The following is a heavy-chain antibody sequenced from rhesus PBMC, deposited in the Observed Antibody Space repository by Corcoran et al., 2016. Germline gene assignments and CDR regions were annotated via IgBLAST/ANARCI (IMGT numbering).Heavy chain of an antibody. Sequence: QLQLQESGPGLVKPSETLSVTCAVSGGSISISYWSWIRQAPGKGLEWFGYIYGSSSSTNYNPSLKSRVTLSVDTSKNQLSLELSSVTTADTAVYYCARTAWSDSYDPAAFDYWGQGVLVTVSS. CDR2: IYGSSSST. CDR1: GGSISISY. D-gene: IGHD3-22*01. CDR3: ARTAWSDSYDPAAFDY. V-gene: IGHV4-169*01. J-gene: IGHJ4*01.